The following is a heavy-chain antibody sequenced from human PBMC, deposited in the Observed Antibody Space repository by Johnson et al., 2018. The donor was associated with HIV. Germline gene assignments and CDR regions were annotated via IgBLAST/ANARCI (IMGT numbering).Heavy chain of an antibody. CDR2: ISYDGSNK. CDR3: ARGGEYSSSLYAFDI. D-gene: IGHD6-13*01. V-gene: IGHV3-30*04. J-gene: IGHJ3*02. Sequence: VESGGGVVQPGRSLRLSCAASGFTFSSYAMHWVRQAPGKGLEWVAVISYDGSNKYYADSVKGRLTISRDNSKNTLYLQMNSLRAEDTAVYYCARGGEYSSSLYAFDIWGQGTMVTVSS. CDR1: GFTFSSYA.